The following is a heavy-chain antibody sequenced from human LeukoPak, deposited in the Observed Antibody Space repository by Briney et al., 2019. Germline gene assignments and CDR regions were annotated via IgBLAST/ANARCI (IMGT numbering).Heavy chain of an antibody. V-gene: IGHV3-7*01. CDR1: GFTFSSYW. Sequence: GGSLRLSCAASGFTFSSYWMSWVRQAPGKGLEGVANRKQDGSEKYYVDSGKGRFTISRDNANNSLYLQMTSLRAEDTAVYYCARGGYCTNGVCYGWFDPWGQGTLVTVSS. D-gene: IGHD2-8*01. CDR2: RKQDGSEK. J-gene: IGHJ5*02. CDR3: ARGGYCTNGVCYGWFDP.